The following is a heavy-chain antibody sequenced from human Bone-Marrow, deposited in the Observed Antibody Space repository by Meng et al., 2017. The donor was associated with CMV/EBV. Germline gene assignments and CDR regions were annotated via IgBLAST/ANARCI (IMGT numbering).Heavy chain of an antibody. J-gene: IGHJ4*02. CDR2: IYYSGST. CDR1: GGSISSGGYY. D-gene: IGHD5-18*01. V-gene: IGHV4-31*02. CDR3: ARAGVRIQLGLES. Sequence: VSGGSISSGGYYWSWIRQHPGKGLEWIGYIYYSGSTYYNPSLKSRVTISVDTSKNQFSLKLSSVTAADTAVYYCARAGVRIQLGLESWGQGTLVTVSS.